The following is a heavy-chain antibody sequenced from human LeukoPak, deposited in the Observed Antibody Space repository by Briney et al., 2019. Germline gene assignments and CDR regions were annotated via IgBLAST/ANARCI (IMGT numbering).Heavy chain of an antibody. Sequence: PGGSLRLSCAASGFTFSSYAMHWVRQAPGKGLEWVAVISYDGSNKYYADSVKGRFTISRDNSKNMLYLQMNSLRAEDTAVYYCARDLYYYGSELPYYFDYWGQGTLVTVSS. CDR2: ISYDGSNK. J-gene: IGHJ4*02. D-gene: IGHD3-10*01. CDR1: GFTFSSYA. V-gene: IGHV3-30*04. CDR3: ARDLYYYGSELPYYFDY.